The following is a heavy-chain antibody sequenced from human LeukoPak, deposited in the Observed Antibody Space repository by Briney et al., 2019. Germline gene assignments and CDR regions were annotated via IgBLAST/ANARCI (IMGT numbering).Heavy chain of an antibody. V-gene: IGHV4-39*01. CDR2: ISYGGNT. Sequence: SETLSLTCTVSGGSISSSSYYWGWIRQPPGKGLEWIGSISYGGNTYYNPSLKSRVTISVDTSKNQFSLQLTSVTAADTAVYYCAIHRSGSYWEYVQHWGQGTLVTASS. CDR3: AIHRSGSYWEYVQH. J-gene: IGHJ1*01. CDR1: GGSISSSSYY. D-gene: IGHD1-26*01.